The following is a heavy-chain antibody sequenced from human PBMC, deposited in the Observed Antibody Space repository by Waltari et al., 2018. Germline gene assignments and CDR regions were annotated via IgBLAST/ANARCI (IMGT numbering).Heavy chain of an antibody. J-gene: IGHJ6*02. CDR1: GGTFSSYA. CDR3: ASALGYCSSTSCYAVYYGMDV. D-gene: IGHD2-2*01. CDR2: VIPILGKS. Sequence: QVQLVQSGAEVKKPGSSVKVSCKASGGTFSSYAISWVRQAPGQGLEWMGRVIPILGKSNYAQKCQGRVTITADKSTSTAYMELSSLRSEDTVVYYCASALGYCSSTSCYAVYYGMDVWGQGTTVTVSS. V-gene: IGHV1-69*04.